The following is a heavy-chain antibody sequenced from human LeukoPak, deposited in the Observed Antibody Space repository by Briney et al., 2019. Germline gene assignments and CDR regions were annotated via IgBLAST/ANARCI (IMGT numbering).Heavy chain of an antibody. CDR1: GGSISSYY. V-gene: IGHV4-38-2*02. Sequence: SETLSLTCTVSGGSISSYYWSWIRQPPGKGLEWIGSIYHSGSTYYNPSLKSRVTISVDTSKNQFSLKLSSVTAADTAVYYCARVVQSTDSSGFYLPEYFQHWGQGTLVTVSS. CDR3: ARVVQSTDSSGFYLPEYFQH. J-gene: IGHJ1*01. CDR2: IYHSGST. D-gene: IGHD3-22*01.